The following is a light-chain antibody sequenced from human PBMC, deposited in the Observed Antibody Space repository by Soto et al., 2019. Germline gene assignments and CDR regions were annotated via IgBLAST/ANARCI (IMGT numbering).Light chain of an antibody. CDR1: SSDSDVNDYKF. CDR2: DVS. CDR3: CSYAGTYSYV. Sequence: QSALTQPRSVSGSPGQSVTISCTGTSSDSDVNDYKFFSWYQQHPGKAPKLLIFDVSERPSGVPDRFSASKSGNTASLSISGLQAEDEAAYYCCSYAGTYSYVFGSGTKLTVL. V-gene: IGLV2-11*01. J-gene: IGLJ1*01.